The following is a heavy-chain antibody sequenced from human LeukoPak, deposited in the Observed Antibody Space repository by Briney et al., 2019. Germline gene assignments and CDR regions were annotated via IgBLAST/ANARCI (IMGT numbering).Heavy chain of an antibody. V-gene: IGHV3-23*01. CDR3: AKDWANIVGAPTL. J-gene: IGHJ4*02. Sequence: GGSLRLSCAASGFTFSSYPMSWVRQAPGKGLEWVSAISGSGDSTYYADSVKGRFTLSRDNSKNTLYLQMNSLRAEDTAVYYCAKDWANIVGAPTLWGQGTLVTVSS. D-gene: IGHD1-26*01. CDR1: GFTFSSYP. CDR2: ISGSGDST.